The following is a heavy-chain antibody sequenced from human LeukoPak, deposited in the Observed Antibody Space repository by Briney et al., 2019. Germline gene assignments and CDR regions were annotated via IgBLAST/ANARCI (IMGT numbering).Heavy chain of an antibody. V-gene: IGHV3-21*01. CDR1: GFTFSSYS. CDR3: AREAGGGAGYYFDY. J-gene: IGHJ4*02. Sequence: GGSLRLSCSASGFTFSSYSTNWVRQAPGKGLEWVSSISISSSYIYYADSVKGRFTISRDNAKNSLYLQMNSLRAEDTAVYYCAREAGGGAGYYFDYWGQGTLVTVSS. D-gene: IGHD3-16*01. CDR2: ISISSSYI.